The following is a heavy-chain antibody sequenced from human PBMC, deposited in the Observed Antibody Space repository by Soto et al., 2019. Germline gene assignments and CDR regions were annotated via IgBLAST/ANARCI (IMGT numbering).Heavy chain of an antibody. V-gene: IGHV1-69*13. J-gene: IGHJ6*02. CDR2: IIPIFGTA. CDR1: GGTFSSYA. Sequence: ASVKVSCKASGGTFSSYAISWVRQAPGQGLEWMGGIIPIFGTANCAQKFQGRVTITADESTSTAYMELSSLRSEDTAVYYCAREIPTFRYYYYYGMDVWGQGTTVTVSS. CDR3: AREIPTFRYYYYYGMDV.